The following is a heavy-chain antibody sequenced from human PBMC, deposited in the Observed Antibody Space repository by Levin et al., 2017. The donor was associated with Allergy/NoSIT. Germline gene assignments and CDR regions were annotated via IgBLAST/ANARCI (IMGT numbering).Heavy chain of an antibody. V-gene: IGHV4-39*01. Sequence: SETLSLTCGVSGGSVSTSSYYWGWIRQPPGKGLEWIGSIYYNGNTYDNPSLRGRVSISVDSPKSQFSLRLTSVTASDTAVDYCASLSSAWYGTPLWYFDNWGQGTLVTVSA. CDR1: GGSVSTSSYY. CDR3: ASLSSAWYGTPLWYFDN. CDR2: IYYNGNT. J-gene: IGHJ4*02. D-gene: IGHD6-19*01.